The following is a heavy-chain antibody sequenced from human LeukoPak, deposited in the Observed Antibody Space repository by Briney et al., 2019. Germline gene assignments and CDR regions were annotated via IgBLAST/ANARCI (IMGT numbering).Heavy chain of an antibody. V-gene: IGHV3-23*01. CDR3: AKDQGIVVVVAGFDY. CDR1: GFTFSSYA. CDR2: ISGSGGST. D-gene: IGHD2-15*01. Sequence: GGSLRLSCGASGFTFSSYAMSWVRQAPGKGLEWASAISGSGGSTYYADSVKGRFTISRDNSKNTLYLQMNSLRAEDTAVYYCAKDQGIVVVVAGFDYWGQGTLVTVSS. J-gene: IGHJ4*02.